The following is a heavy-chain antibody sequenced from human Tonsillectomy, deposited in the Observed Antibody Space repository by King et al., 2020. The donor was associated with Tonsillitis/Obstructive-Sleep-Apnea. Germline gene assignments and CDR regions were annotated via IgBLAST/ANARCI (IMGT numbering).Heavy chain of an antibody. D-gene: IGHD2-2*01. J-gene: IGHJ4*02. CDR3: ATGTAHGVCSSSCCYHRRFDY. CDR2: ISWNSGSM. Sequence: VQLVESGGGLVQPGRSLRLSCAASGFIFDDYAMHWVRQAPGKGLEWVSGISWNSGSMCYADSVKGRFTISRDNAKNSLYLQMNSLRAEDTAFYYCATGTAHGVCSSSCCYHRRFDYGGQETLATVSS. V-gene: IGHV3-9*01. CDR1: GFIFDDYA.